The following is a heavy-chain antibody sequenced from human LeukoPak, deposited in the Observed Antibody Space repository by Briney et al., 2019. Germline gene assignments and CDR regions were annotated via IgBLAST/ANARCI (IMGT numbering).Heavy chain of an antibody. J-gene: IGHJ4*02. V-gene: IGHV3-30-3*02. CDR1: GFTFSSYA. CDR3: AKSLKYSSSWFDY. CDR2: ISHDGSNK. Sequence: GGSLRLSCAASGFTFSSYAMHWVRQAPGKGLEWVAVISHDGSNKYYADSVKGRFTISRDNSKNTLYLQMNSLRAEDTAVYYCAKSLKYSSSWFDYWGQGTLVTVSS. D-gene: IGHD6-13*01.